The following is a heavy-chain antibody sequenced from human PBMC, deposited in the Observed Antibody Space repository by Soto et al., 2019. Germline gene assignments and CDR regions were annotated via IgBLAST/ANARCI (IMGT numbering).Heavy chain of an antibody. Sequence: QMQLQESGPGLVKPSQTLSLTCTVSGGSISSESYYWTWVRQTPGKGLEWIGYIYYSGSTYYNPSFSSRLSITVCTSKNQFSLKLSSVTAADTAVYYCARVGTSVGVVHGFDLWGQGTVVTVSS. CDR3: ARVGTSVGVVHGFDL. D-gene: IGHD2-15*01. J-gene: IGHJ3*01. CDR1: GGSISSESYY. V-gene: IGHV4-30-4*01. CDR2: IYYSGST.